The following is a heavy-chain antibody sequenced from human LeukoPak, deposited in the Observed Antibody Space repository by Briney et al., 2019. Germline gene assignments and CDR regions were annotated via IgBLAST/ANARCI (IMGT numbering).Heavy chain of an antibody. J-gene: IGHJ4*02. CDR2: IDKNGREK. Sequence: GSLRLSCTVSGFTFSNYWMRWVRQAPGKGLEWVASIDKNGREKRYVDSVEGRFTISRDNAANSVYLQMTSLGAEDTAVYYCATYTQHFGAPGGTDYWGQGTLVTVSS. D-gene: IGHD2-15*01. CDR3: ATYTQHFGAPGGTDY. V-gene: IGHV3-7*01. CDR1: GFTFSNYW.